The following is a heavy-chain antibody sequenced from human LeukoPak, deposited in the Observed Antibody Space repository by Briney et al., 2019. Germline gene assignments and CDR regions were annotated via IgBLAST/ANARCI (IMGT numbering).Heavy chain of an antibody. Sequence: SLKVSCKASGGTFISYAISWVRQAPGQGLEWMGRIIPIFGTANYAQKFQGRVTITTDESTSTPYMDLSSQRSEDTAVYSCARERAVAGTQPDYWGQGTLVTVSS. J-gene: IGHJ4*02. CDR1: GGTFISYA. CDR2: IIPIFGTA. D-gene: IGHD6-19*01. CDR3: ARERAVAGTQPDY. V-gene: IGHV1-69*05.